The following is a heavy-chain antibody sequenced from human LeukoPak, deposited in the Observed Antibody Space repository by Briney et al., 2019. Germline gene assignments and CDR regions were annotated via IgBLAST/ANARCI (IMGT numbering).Heavy chain of an antibody. Sequence: KSSETLSLTCSVSGGSVSNYYWSWIRQPPGKGLEWIGYVYYTGSTNYNPSLKSRVTMFEDKSKNQFSLRLYSVTVADTAVYYCGRHFAYSSSSYFDYWGQGSLVTVSS. CDR3: GRHFAYSSSSYFDY. CDR2: VYYTGST. CDR1: GGSVSNYY. J-gene: IGHJ4*02. V-gene: IGHV4-59*08. D-gene: IGHD6-6*01.